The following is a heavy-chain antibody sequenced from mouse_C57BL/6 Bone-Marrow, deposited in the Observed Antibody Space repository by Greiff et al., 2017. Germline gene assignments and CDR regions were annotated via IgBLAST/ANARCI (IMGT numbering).Heavy chain of an antibody. J-gene: IGHJ1*03. CDR3: ARFDYGSSHWCFDV. D-gene: IGHD1-1*01. V-gene: IGHV1-72*01. CDR2: IDPNCCGT. Sequence: QVQLQQPVAELVKPGASVKLSCKASGYTFTIYWMHWVKQRPGRGLEWIGRIDPNCCGTKYIEKFKSKATLTVDKPSSTAYMQLSSLTSEDSAGYYGARFDYGSSHWCFDVWGTGTTVTVSS. CDR1: GYTFTIYW.